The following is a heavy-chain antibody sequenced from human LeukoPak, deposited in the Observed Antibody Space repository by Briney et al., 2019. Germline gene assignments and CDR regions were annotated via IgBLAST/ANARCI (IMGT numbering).Heavy chain of an antibody. CDR3: ATYYYDSSGYSYYFDY. CDR1: GGSFSGYY. CDR2: INHSGST. J-gene: IGHJ4*02. V-gene: IGHV4-34*01. Sequence: SETLSLTCAVYGGSFSGYYWSWIRQPPGKGLEWIGEINHSGSTNYNPSLKSRVTISVDTSKNQFSLKLSSVTAADTAVYYCATYYYDSSGYSYYFDYWGQGTLVTVSS. D-gene: IGHD3-22*01.